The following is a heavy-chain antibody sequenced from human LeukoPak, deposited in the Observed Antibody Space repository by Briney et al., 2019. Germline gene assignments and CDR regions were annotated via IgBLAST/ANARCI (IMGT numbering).Heavy chain of an antibody. CDR3: ARDRLGYNDISKGYFDY. V-gene: IGHV4-59*12. J-gene: IGHJ4*02. Sequence: PSETLSLTCTVSGGSISSYYRSWIRQPPGKGLEWIGYIYYSGSTNYNPSLKSRVTISVDTSKNQFSLKLSSVTAADTAVYYCARDRLGYNDISKGYFDYWGQGTLVTVSS. D-gene: IGHD3-9*01. CDR1: GGSISSYY. CDR2: IYYSGST.